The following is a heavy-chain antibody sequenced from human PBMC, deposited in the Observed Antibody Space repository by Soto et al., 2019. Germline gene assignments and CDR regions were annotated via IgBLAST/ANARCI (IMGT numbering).Heavy chain of an antibody. CDR2: IIPIFGTA. Sequence: QVQLVQSGAEVKKPGSSVKVSCKASGGTFSSYAISWVRQAPGQGREWMGGIIPIFGTANYAQKFQGRVTITADESTRTAYMELSRLRSEDTAVYYCARRIDGYNTTYYYDGMDVWGQGTTVTVSS. J-gene: IGHJ6*02. CDR3: ARRIDGYNTTYYYDGMDV. D-gene: IGHD5-12*01. CDR1: GGTFSSYA. V-gene: IGHV1-69*01.